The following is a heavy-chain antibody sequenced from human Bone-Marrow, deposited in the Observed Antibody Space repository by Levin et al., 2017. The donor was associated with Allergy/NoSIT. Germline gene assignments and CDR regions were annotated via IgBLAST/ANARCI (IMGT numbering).Heavy chain of an antibody. Sequence: GESLKISCASSGFTFSGYWMAWVRQAPGKGLEWVANINRDGGDGYYGDSVKGRFTISRDNARNSLDLQMNSLRVEDTAVYYCARNGAWSFEFWGQGTLVTVSS. V-gene: IGHV3-7*02. D-gene: IGHD2-8*01. CDR1: GFTFSGYW. CDR2: INRDGGDG. J-gene: IGHJ4*02. CDR3: ARNGAWSFEF.